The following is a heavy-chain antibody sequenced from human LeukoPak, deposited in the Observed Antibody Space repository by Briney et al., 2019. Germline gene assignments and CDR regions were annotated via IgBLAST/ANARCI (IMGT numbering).Heavy chain of an antibody. Sequence: GGSLRLSCAASGFTFSSYAMHWVRQAPGKGLEWVAVISYDGSNKYYADSVKGRFTISRDNSKNTLYLQMNSLRAEDTAVYYCAREGGRDGYNILYFDYWGQGTLDTVSS. V-gene: IGHV3-30-3*01. J-gene: IGHJ4*02. CDR1: GFTFSSYA. CDR2: ISYDGSNK. D-gene: IGHD5-24*01. CDR3: AREGGRDGYNILYFDY.